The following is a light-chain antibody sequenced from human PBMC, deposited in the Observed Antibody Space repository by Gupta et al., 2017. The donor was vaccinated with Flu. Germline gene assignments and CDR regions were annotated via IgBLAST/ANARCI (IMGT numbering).Light chain of an antibody. J-gene: IGKJ1*01. CDR3: QQYNNWPPWT. Sequence: PLSVSPGERATLSCRASQSVSSNLAWYQQKPGQAPRLLIYGASTRATGIPASFSGSGSGTEFTLTISSLQSEDFAVYYCQQYNNWPPWTFGQGTKVEIK. CDR1: QSVSSN. CDR2: GAS. V-gene: IGKV3-15*01.